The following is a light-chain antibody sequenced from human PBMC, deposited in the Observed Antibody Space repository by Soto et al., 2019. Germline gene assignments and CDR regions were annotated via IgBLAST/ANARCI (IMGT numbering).Light chain of an antibody. J-gene: IGKJ4*01. CDR2: KAS. CDR1: QSISSR. CDR3: KHNNGYPLT. V-gene: IGKV1-5*03. Sequence: DIQMTQSPSTLSASVGDRVTITCRASQSISSRLAWYQQKPGKAPKLLIYKASSLESMVPSRFSGSGSGTEFTLTISSLRPDDFATYYCKHNNGYPLTLGGGTKVDIK.